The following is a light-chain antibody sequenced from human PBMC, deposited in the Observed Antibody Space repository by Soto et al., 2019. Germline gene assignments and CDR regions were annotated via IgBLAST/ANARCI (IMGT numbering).Light chain of an antibody. V-gene: IGKV1-27*01. CDR2: AAS. CDR3: QQNYNTPPYT. CDR1: QGISNY. Sequence: DIQMTQSPSSLSVSVGDRVTIICRASQGISNYLAWYQQKPGKVPKLLIYAASTLQSGVPSRFSGSGSGTEFTLTISSLHPEDFATYFCQQNYNTPPYTFGQGTKVDIK. J-gene: IGKJ2*01.